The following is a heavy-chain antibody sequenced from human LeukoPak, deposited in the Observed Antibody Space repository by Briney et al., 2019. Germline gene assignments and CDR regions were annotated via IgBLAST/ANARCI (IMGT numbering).Heavy chain of an antibody. CDR2: ISYDGSNK. Sequence: GGSLRLSCAASGFTFSSYGMHWVRQAPGKGLEWVAGISYDGSNKYSADSVTGRFTISRDTYNNTLYLQMTRLRAEDTAVYYCANSPDGHYSNSMDVWGQGTTVTVSS. J-gene: IGHJ6*02. D-gene: IGHD5-24*01. V-gene: IGHV3-30*18. CDR3: ANSPDGHYSNSMDV. CDR1: GFTFSSYG.